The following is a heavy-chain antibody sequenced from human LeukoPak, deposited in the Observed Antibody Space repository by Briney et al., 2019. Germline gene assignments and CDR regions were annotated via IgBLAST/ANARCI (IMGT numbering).Heavy chain of an antibody. Sequence: ASVKVSCKASGYTFTSYGISWVRQAPGQGLEWMGWISAYNGNTNYAQKLQGRVTMTTDTSTSTAYMELRSLRSDDTAVYYCARLRPGWPRLPPDYWGQGTLVTVSS. CDR1: GYTFTSYG. J-gene: IGHJ4*02. D-gene: IGHD5-12*01. V-gene: IGHV1-18*01. CDR3: ARLRPGWPRLPPDY. CDR2: ISAYNGNT.